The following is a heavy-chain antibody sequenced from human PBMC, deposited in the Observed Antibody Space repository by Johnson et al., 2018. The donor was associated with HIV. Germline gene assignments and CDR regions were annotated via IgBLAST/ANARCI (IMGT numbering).Heavy chain of an antibody. D-gene: IGHD1-26*01. CDR3: AKDRRQSSWELLDDAFDI. CDR1: GFTFSSYG. CDR2: IRYDGSNK. Sequence: QMQLVESGGGVVQPGGSLRLSCAASGFTFSSYGMHWVRQAPGKRLEWVAFIRYDGSNKYYADSVKGRFTISRDNSKNTLYLQMNSLRAEDTAVYYCAKDRRQSSWELLDDAFDIWGQGTMVTVSS. V-gene: IGHV3-30*02. J-gene: IGHJ3*02.